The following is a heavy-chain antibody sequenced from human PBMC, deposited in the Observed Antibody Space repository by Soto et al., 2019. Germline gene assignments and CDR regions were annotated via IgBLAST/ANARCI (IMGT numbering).Heavy chain of an antibody. CDR1: GYTFNRYG. V-gene: IGHV1-18*01. CDR2: ISAYNGNT. D-gene: IGHD1-7*01. J-gene: IGHJ3*02. Sequence: QVQLVQSGAEVKKPGASVKVSCKTSGYTFNRYGITWVRQAPGQGLEWMGWISAYNGNTNYAQKVQGRDTMTTDTSTSTADMELRGLRSDDTAVYYCARDSSPHFHNWNSNDAFDIWGQGTMVTVS. CDR3: ARDSSPHFHNWNSNDAFDI.